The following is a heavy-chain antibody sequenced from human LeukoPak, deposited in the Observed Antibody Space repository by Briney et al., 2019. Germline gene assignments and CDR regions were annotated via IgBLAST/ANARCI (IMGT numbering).Heavy chain of an antibody. CDR2: IYSGGST. J-gene: IGHJ4*02. CDR3: ARGNPAGL. CDR1: GFTVSRNY. Sequence: GSLRLSCAASGFTVSRNYMSWVRQAPGKGLEWVSVIYSGGSTYYADSVKGRLTISRDNSKNTLYHPMNSLRAEDTAVYYCARGNPAGLWGQGTLVTVSS. V-gene: IGHV3-53*01.